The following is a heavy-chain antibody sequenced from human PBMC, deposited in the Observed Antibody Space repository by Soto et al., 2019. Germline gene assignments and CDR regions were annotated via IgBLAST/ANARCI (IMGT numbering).Heavy chain of an antibody. J-gene: IGHJ4*02. CDR1: GFTFSSYS. Sequence: EVQLVESGGGLVQPGGSLRLSCAASGFTFSSYSMNWVRQAPGKGLEWISYISSSATVYYADSVRGRFTISRDNAKNSLYLQMNSLRDEDTAVYYCARRGYSGYPFDCWGQGALVTVFS. CDR3: ARRGYSGYPFDC. CDR2: ISSSATV. V-gene: IGHV3-48*02. D-gene: IGHD5-12*01.